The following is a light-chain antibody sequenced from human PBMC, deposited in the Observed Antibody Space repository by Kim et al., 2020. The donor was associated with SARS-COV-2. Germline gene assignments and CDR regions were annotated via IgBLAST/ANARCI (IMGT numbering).Light chain of an antibody. J-gene: IGKJ1*01. CDR2: DAS. Sequence: LSGSPGESATLSCRASQRIGTNLAWYQQKPGQPPRLLINDASTRATGVPARFSGSGSGTEFTLTISSLQSEDSAVYYCQQYVSWMFGQGTKVDIK. V-gene: IGKV3-15*01. CDR3: QQYVSWM. CDR1: QRIGTN.